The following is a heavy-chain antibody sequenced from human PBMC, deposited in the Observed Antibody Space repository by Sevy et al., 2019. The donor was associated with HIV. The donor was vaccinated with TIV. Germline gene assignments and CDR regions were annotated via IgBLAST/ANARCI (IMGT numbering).Heavy chain of an antibody. J-gene: IGHJ4*02. V-gene: IGHV3-30-3*01. Sequence: GGSLRLSCAASGFTFSSYAMHWFRQAPGKGLEWVAVISYDGSNKYYADSVKGRFTISRDNSKNTLYLQMNSLRAEDTAVYYCARDGVGYTAMGPFDYWGQGTLVTVSS. CDR1: GFTFSSYA. CDR2: ISYDGSNK. CDR3: ARDGVGYTAMGPFDY. D-gene: IGHD5-18*01.